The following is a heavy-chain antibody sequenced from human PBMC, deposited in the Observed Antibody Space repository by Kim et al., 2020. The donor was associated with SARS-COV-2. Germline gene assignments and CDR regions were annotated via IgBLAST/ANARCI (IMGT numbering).Heavy chain of an antibody. J-gene: IGHJ4*02. D-gene: IGHD4-17*01. V-gene: IGHV3-53*01. Sequence: PDSVKGRLTISRDNAKNTLYLQVNRLGAEDTAVYYWARVRHDYGDYVFDYWGQGTLVTVSS. CDR3: ARVRHDYGDYVFDY.